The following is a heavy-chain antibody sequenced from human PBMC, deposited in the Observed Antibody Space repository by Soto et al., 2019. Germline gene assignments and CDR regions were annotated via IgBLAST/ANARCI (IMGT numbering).Heavy chain of an antibody. CDR3: ARGGADIVVVVADADAFDI. Sequence: ASVKVSCKASGYTFTSYGISWVRQAPGQGLEWMGWISAYNGNTNYAQKLQGRVTMTTDTSTSTAYMELRSLRSDDTAVYYCARGGADIVVVVADADAFDIWGKGTMVTVS. CDR2: ISAYNGNT. CDR1: GYTFTSYG. J-gene: IGHJ3*02. D-gene: IGHD2-15*01. V-gene: IGHV1-18*01.